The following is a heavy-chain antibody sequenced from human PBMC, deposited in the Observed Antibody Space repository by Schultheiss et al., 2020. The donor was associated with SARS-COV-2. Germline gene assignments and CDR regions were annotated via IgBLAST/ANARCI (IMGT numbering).Heavy chain of an antibody. J-gene: IGHJ5*02. D-gene: IGHD3-10*01. CDR2: IYYSGST. CDR1: GGSISSYY. CDR3: ARDRGSNWFDP. V-gene: IGHV4-59*12. Sequence: SETLSLTCTVSGGSISSYYWSWIRQPPGKGLEWIGYIYYSGSTNYNPSLKSRVTMSVDTSKNQFSLKLSSVTAADTAVYYCARDRGSNWFDPWGQGTLVTVSS.